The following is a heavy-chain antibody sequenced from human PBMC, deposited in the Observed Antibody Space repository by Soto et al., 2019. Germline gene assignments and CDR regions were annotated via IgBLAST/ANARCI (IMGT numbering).Heavy chain of an antibody. D-gene: IGHD6-13*01. CDR1: GYSFTRHW. CDR2: IYPADSET. CDR3: SRQSAATGPGGYYYYYGMDV. J-gene: IGHJ6*02. V-gene: IGHV5-51*01. Sequence: GESLKISCQTSGYSFTRHWIGWVRQMPGKGLEWMGIIYPADSETKYSPSFQGQVTISADKSISTAFLQWSSLKASDTAMYYCSRQSAATGPGGYYYYYGMDVWGQGTTVTVSS.